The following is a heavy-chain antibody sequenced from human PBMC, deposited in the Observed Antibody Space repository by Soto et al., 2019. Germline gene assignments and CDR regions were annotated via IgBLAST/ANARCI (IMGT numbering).Heavy chain of an antibody. D-gene: IGHD1-26*01. CDR2: ITRTDST. Sequence: EVQLLESGGGLVQPGGSLRLSCTASGFTFSNYAMSWVRQAPGKGLEWVSAITRTDSTYYADSVKGRFTISRDNSRKTLYLQMNSLGAEDAALYYCAKALVGEVGATDYWGQGTLVTVSS. CDR3: AKALVGEVGATDY. V-gene: IGHV3-23*01. J-gene: IGHJ4*02. CDR1: GFTFSNYA.